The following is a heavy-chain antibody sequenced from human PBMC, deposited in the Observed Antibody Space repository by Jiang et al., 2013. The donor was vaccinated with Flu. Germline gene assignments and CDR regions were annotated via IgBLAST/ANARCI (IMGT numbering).Heavy chain of an antibody. D-gene: IGHD3-10*01. V-gene: IGHV3-23*04. CDR3: AKDRTYLLRGAQGAFDI. CDR2: ISGSGGTT. CDR1: GFTFSSYA. Sequence: VQLVESGGGLVQPGGSLRLSCAASGFTFSSYAMSWVRQAPGKGLEWVSAISGSGGTTYYADSVKGRFTISRDNSKNTLYLQMNSLRAEDTAVYFCAKDRTYLLRGAQGAFDIWGQGTMVTVSS. J-gene: IGHJ3*02.